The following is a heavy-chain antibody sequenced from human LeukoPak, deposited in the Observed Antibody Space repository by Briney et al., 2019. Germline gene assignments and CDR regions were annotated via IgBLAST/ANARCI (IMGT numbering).Heavy chain of an antibody. CDR1: GFTFSDYY. Sequence: GVLRLSCAASGFTFSDYYMSWIRQAPGKGLEWVSYISSSGSTIYYADSVKGRFTISRDNAKNSLYLQMNSLRAEDTAVYYCARATWDPNYYYYMDVWGKGTTVTISS. CDR3: ARATWDPNYYYYMDV. J-gene: IGHJ6*03. CDR2: ISSSGSTI. V-gene: IGHV3-11*04. D-gene: IGHD1-26*01.